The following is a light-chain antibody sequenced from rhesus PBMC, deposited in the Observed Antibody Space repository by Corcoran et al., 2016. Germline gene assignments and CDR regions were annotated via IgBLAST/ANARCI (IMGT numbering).Light chain of an antibody. Sequence: DIQMTQYPSSLSASVGDTVTITCRASKGISSYLAWYQQTPGKAPKLLIYKASTLQSWVPSRLSGSGAWTDFNLTISSLQPEDFATDYCQQHNSYPLTFGGGTKVEIK. CDR1: KGISSY. J-gene: IGKJ4*01. V-gene: IGKV1-25*01. CDR2: KAS. CDR3: QQHNSYPLT.